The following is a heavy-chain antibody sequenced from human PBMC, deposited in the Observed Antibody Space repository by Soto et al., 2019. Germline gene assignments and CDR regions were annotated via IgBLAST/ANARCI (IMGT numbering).Heavy chain of an antibody. CDR3: ARVLQPPYGIGWRSLYWYFDL. V-gene: IGHV1-69*06. CDR2: IIPIFRST. D-gene: IGHD6-19*01. Sequence: QVQLVQSGAEVKKPGSSVKVSCKASGGTFNSYALTWVRQAPGHGLEWMGGIIPIFRSTNYAQKFQGRVTSTANSSTSTPYIELGSRRSDDTAVYYCARVLQPPYGIGWRSLYWYFDLWGRGPLVTGSS. CDR1: GGTFNSYA. J-gene: IGHJ2*01.